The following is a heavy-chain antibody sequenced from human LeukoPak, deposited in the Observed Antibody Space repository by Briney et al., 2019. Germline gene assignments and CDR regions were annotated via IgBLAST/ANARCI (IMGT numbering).Heavy chain of an antibody. D-gene: IGHD3-10*01. J-gene: IGHJ4*02. CDR2: ISGSGVRT. CDR1: GFTFSNYG. V-gene: IGHV3-23*01. Sequence: GGSLRLSCAASGFTFSNYGIRWVSQAPGKGREWVSGISGSGVRTFYADSVKGRFTLSRDNSKNTLYLQMNSLRAEDTAVYYCARLAYYYGSGSYEYYFAYWGQGTLVTVSS. CDR3: ARLAYYYGSGSYEYYFAY.